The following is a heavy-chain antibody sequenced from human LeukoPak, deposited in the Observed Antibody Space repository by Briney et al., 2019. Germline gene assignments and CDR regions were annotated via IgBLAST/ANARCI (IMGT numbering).Heavy chain of an antibody. CDR3: ARGLGYYDSSVGY. Sequence: SETLSLTCAVYGGSFSGYYWSWIRQPPGKGLEWIGEIDHSGSTNYNPSLKSRVTISVDTSNNQFSLKLTSVTAADTAVYYCARGLGYYDSSVGYWGQGTLVTVSS. CDR1: GGSFSGYY. D-gene: IGHD3-22*01. V-gene: IGHV4-34*01. CDR2: IDHSGST. J-gene: IGHJ4*02.